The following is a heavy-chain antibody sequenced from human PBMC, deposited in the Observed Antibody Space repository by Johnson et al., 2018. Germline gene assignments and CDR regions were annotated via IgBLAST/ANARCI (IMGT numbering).Heavy chain of an antibody. CDR2: IIPIFGTA. CDR1: GGTFSSYA. V-gene: IGHV1-69*01. CDR3: ARGTGSGYYYYYYGMDV. Sequence: QVQLVESGAEVKKPGSSVKVSCKASGGTFSSYAISWVRQAPGQGLEWMGGIIPIFGTANYAQKFQGRVTITADESTSTAYMERSSLRSEDTAVYYCARGTGSGYYYYYYGMDVWGQGTTVTVSS. J-gene: IGHJ6*02. D-gene: IGHD3-22*01.